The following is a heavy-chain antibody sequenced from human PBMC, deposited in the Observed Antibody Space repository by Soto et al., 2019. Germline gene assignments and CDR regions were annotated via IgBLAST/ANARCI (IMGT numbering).Heavy chain of an antibody. V-gene: IGHV5-51*01. J-gene: IGHJ6*02. CDR1: GYTFANSW. CDR2: IFPGDSDT. CDR3: VRHLRARGVVRDGMDV. D-gene: IGHD3-10*01. Sequence: PGESLKISCKGSGYTFANSWIAWVRQMPGKGLEWLGNIFPGDSDTKYSPSFQGRVTLSADTSISTAYLHWSSLKASDTAIYFCVRHLRARGVVRDGMDVWGQGTTVTVSS.